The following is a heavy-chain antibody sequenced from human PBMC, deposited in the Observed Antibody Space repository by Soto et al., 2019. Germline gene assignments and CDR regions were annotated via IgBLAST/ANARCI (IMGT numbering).Heavy chain of an antibody. CDR3: ARSPYSVSYLAYFDY. Sequence: QVQLVESGGGVVQPRRSLRLSCAASGFTFSSYGMHWVRQAPGKGLEWVAVISYDGSNKYYADSVKGRFTISRDNSKNTLYLQMNSLRAEDTAVYYCARSPYSVSYLAYFDYWGQGTLVTVSS. D-gene: IGHD1-26*01. V-gene: IGHV3-30*03. J-gene: IGHJ4*02. CDR2: ISYDGSNK. CDR1: GFTFSSYG.